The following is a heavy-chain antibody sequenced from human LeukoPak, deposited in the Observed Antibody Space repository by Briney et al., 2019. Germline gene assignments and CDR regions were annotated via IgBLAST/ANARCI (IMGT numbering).Heavy chain of an antibody. Sequence: GGSLRLSCSASGFSFSNYAMYWVRQAPGRGLEWVANIKQGGSEKYYVDSVKGRFTISRDNAKNSLYLQMNSLRAEDTAVYYCARDFGLRCSGGTCYSVYYYGMDVWGKGTTVTVSS. CDR3: ARDFGLRCSGGTCYSVYYYGMDV. D-gene: IGHD2-15*01. V-gene: IGHV3-7*03. J-gene: IGHJ6*04. CDR1: GFSFSNYA. CDR2: IKQGGSEK.